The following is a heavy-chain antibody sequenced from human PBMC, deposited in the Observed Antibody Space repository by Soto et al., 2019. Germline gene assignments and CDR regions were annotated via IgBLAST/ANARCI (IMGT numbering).Heavy chain of an antibody. D-gene: IGHD3-3*01. J-gene: IGHJ6*02. Sequence: PGGPLRLSCVASGFTFSNFAMAWVRQAPGEGLEWVSAISGSGDDTFYADSMKGRFTISRDNSKNTLYLQMNSLRAEDTAVYYCAKSYYDFWSGYYTGGLSMDVWGQGTTVTVSS. CDR1: GFTFSNFA. V-gene: IGHV3-23*01. CDR3: AKSYYDFWSGYYTGGLSMDV. CDR2: ISGSGDDT.